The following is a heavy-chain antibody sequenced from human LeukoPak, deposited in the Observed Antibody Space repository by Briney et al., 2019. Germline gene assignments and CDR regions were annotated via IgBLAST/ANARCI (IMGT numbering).Heavy chain of an antibody. CDR3: ARDGLGELGY. J-gene: IGHJ4*02. CDR2: IYYSGST. Sequence: SETLSLTCTVSGDSISSYYWSWIRQPPGKGLEWIGYIYYSGSTNYNPSLKSRVTISVDTSKNQFSLKLSSVTAADTAVYYCARDGLGELGYWGQGTLVTVSS. CDR1: GDSISSYY. D-gene: IGHD3-10*01. V-gene: IGHV4-59*01.